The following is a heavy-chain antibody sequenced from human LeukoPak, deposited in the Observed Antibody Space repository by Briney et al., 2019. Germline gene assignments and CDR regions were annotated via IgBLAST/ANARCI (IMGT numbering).Heavy chain of an antibody. D-gene: IGHD2-15*01. J-gene: IGHJ4*02. V-gene: IGHV3-7*01. Sequence: GGSLRLSYAASGFMFSTYWMTWVRQAPGKGLEFVANIKPDGSETYYVDSVKGRFTISRDNTKNLVFLQMKSLRGEDAAVYHCGGFGYEAAIDLWGQGTLVTVSS. CDR2: IKPDGSET. CDR3: GGFGYEAAIDL. CDR1: GFMFSTYW.